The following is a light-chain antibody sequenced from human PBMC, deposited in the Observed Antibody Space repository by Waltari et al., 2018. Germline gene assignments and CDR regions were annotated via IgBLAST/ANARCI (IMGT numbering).Light chain of an antibody. J-gene: IGLJ2*01. CDR2: DVN. Sequence: QSALTQPASVSGSPGQSITISCTGTSSDVGGYDYVSWYQQHPNKAPRLLIYDVNKRASGVSDRFSGSKSGNTASLTISGLQAEDEADYYCSSYTSRNTLLFGGGTKVTAL. CDR1: SSDVGGYDY. CDR3: SSYTSRNTLL. V-gene: IGLV2-14*03.